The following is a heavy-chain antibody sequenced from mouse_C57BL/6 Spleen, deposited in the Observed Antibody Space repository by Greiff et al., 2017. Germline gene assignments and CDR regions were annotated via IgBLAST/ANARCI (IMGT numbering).Heavy chain of an antibody. CDR3: ARSGDYDGAMDY. Sequence: QVQLQQSGPELVKPGASVKISCKASGYAFSSSWMNWVKQRPGKGLEWIGRIYPGDGDTNYNGKFKGKATLTADKSSSTAYMQLSSLTSEDSAVYFCARSGDYDGAMDYWGKGTSVTVSS. V-gene: IGHV1-82*01. CDR1: GYAFSSSW. CDR2: IYPGDGDT. J-gene: IGHJ4*01. D-gene: IGHD2-4*01.